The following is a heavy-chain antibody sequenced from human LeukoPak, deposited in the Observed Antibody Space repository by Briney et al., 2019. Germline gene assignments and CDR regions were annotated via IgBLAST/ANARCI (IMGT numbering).Heavy chain of an antibody. D-gene: IGHD4-17*01. CDR1: GFTVSSNY. V-gene: IGHV3-66*01. Sequence: QAGGSLRLSCAASGFTVSSNYMSWVRQAPGKGLEWVSVIYSGGSTYYADSVKGRFTISRDNSKNTLYLQMNSLRAEDTAVYYCARDRGGDRRPYWYFDLWGRGTLVTVSS. CDR2: IYSGGST. J-gene: IGHJ2*01. CDR3: ARDRGGDRRPYWYFDL.